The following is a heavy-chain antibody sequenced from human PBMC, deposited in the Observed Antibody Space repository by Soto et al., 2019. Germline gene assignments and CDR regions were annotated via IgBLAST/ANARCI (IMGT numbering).Heavy chain of an antibody. Sequence: GESLKISCKDSGYSFTNYWIAWVRQMPGKGLEWMGIIYPGDSRTRYSPSFQGQVTISVDKSISTVYLQWCSLKASDTAMYYCARDLDYGGNSEASEIWGQGTMVTVSS. D-gene: IGHD4-17*01. V-gene: IGHV5-51*01. CDR2: IYPGDSRT. CDR1: GYSFTNYW. CDR3: ARDLDYGGNSEASEI. J-gene: IGHJ3*02.